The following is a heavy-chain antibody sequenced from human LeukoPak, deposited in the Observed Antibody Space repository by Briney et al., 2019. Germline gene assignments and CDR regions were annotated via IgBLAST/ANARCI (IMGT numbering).Heavy chain of an antibody. CDR3: AKGVGATTEHFDY. CDR2: ISGSGGST. Sequence: GGSLRLSCAASGFTSSSYAMSWVRQAPGKGLEWVSAISGSGGSTYYADSVKGRFTISRDNSKNTLYLQMNSLRAEDTAVYYCAKGVGATTEHFDYWGRGTLVTVSS. CDR1: GFTSSSYA. J-gene: IGHJ4*02. V-gene: IGHV3-23*01. D-gene: IGHD1-26*01.